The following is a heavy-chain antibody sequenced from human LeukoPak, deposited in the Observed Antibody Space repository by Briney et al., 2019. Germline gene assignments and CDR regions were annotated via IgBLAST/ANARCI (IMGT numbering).Heavy chain of an antibody. D-gene: IGHD6-6*01. CDR1: GFTFSSYA. J-gene: IGHJ4*02. CDR2: ISYDGSNK. CDR3: AREYSSSAVSYFDY. Sequence: GRSLRLSCAASGFTFSSYAMHWVRQAPGKGLEGVAVISYDGSNKYYADSVKGRFTISRDNSKNTLYPQMNSLRAEDTAVYYCAREYSSSAVSYFDYWGQGTLVTVSS. V-gene: IGHV3-30*04.